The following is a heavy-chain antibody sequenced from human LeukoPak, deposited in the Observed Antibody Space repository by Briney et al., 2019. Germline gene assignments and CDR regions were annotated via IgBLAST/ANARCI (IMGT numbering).Heavy chain of an antibody. CDR3: ARVVAATTWFDP. CDR1: GSSFTSYW. D-gene: IGHD2-15*01. CDR2: IYPGDSDT. J-gene: IGHJ5*02. Sequence: GESLKISCKGSGSSFTSYWIGGVRQLPGKGLEWMGIIYPGDSDTRYSPSFQGQVTISADKSISTAYLQWSSLKASDTAMYYCARVVAATTWFDPWGQGTLVTVSS. V-gene: IGHV5-51*01.